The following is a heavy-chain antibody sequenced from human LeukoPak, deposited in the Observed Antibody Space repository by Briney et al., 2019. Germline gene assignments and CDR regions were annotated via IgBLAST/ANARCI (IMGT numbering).Heavy chain of an antibody. CDR2: ISDDGSNI. CDR3: ARESVFDS. CDR1: GFTFSSYS. V-gene: IGHV3-30-3*01. Sequence: GRSLKLSCAASGFTFSSYSMNWVRQAPGKGLEWVAVISDDGSNIYYADSVKGRLTISRDNSKDTLYLQMNSLGGEDTAVYYCARESVFDSWGQGTLVTISS. J-gene: IGHJ4*02.